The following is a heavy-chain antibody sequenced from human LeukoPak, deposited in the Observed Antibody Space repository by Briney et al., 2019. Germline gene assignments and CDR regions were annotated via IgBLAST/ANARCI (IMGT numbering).Heavy chain of an antibody. V-gene: IGHV4-4*07. J-gene: IGHJ6*03. CDR1: GGSISSYY. D-gene: IGHD4-11*01. Sequence: SETLSLTCTVSGGSISSYYWSWIRQPAGKGLEWIGRIYTSGSTNYNPSLKSRVTMSVDTSKNHFSLKLSSVTAADTAVYYCARVGPYSNYEGSYYYIDVWGKGTTVTVSS. CDR2: IYTSGST. CDR3: ARVGPYSNYEGSYYYIDV.